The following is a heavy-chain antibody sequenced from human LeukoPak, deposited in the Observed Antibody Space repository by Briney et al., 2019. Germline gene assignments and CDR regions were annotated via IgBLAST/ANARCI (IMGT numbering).Heavy chain of an antibody. CDR1: EFTFSRHW. CDR2: IKEDGSEK. V-gene: IGHV3-7*02. Sequence: GGSLRLSCAASEFTFSRHWMNWVRQAPGKGLEWVANIKEDGSEKFYVGSVKGRFTISRDNAKNSLFLQMDNLRVEDTAVYYCASLRRVEMPTIGAYWGQGALVTVSS. D-gene: IGHD5-24*01. CDR3: ASLRRVEMPTIGAY. J-gene: IGHJ4*02.